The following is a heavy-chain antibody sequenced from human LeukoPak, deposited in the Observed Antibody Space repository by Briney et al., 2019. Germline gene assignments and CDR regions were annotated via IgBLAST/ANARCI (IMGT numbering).Heavy chain of an antibody. CDR2: IDWKNDII. J-gene: IGHJ6*02. D-gene: IGHD6-19*01. V-gene: IGHV3-9*01. Sequence: PGGSLRLSCAASGFTFDDYAIYWVRQAPGKGLEWVSGIDWKNDIIGYADSVRGRFTISRDNAKNSLYLQMNSLSAEGTAFYYCAKGGYSRGWSYVDVWGQGTTVTVSS. CDR3: AKGGYSRGWSYVDV. CDR1: GFTFDDYA.